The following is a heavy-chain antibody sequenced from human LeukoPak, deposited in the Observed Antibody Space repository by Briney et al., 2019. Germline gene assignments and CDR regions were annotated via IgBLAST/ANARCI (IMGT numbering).Heavy chain of an antibody. D-gene: IGHD3-22*01. V-gene: IGHV3-23*01. CDR2: IGGSGGTT. J-gene: IGHJ4*02. CDR3: AKRDSSGYYYFDY. Sequence: GGSLRLSCAASGYPPSSSAVRRVRQAPGEGLEWVSAIGGSGGTTYYADSVKGRFTISRDNSKNTLYLQMNSLRAEDTAVYYCAKRDSSGYYYFDYWGQGTLVTVSS. CDR1: GYPPSSSA.